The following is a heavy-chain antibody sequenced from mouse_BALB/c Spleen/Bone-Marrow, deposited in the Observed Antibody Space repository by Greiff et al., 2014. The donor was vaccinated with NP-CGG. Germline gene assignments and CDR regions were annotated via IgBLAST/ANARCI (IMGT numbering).Heavy chain of an antibody. CDR3: ARRLRYYAMDC. Sequence: QVQLKESGPGLVQPSQSLSITCTVSGFSLTSYGVHWVRQSPGKGLEWLGVIWSGGSADYNAAFISRLSISKDNSKSRVFFKMNSLQANDTAIYYCARRLRYYAMDCWGQGTSVTVSS. CDR2: IWSGGSA. D-gene: IGHD2-2*01. CDR1: GFSLTSYG. V-gene: IGHV2-2*02. J-gene: IGHJ4*01.